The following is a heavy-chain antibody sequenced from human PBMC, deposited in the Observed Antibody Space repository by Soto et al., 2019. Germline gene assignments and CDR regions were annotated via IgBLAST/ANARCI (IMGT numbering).Heavy chain of an antibody. V-gene: IGHV4-59*01. CDR3: AGGTDERSGSQDY. Sequence: PSETLSLTCTVSGGSISGFYWNWIRQPPGKRLELIGYFYQNGRTNYNPSLNSRVTISVDTSRNQFSLTLRSVTAADTAVYYCAGGTDERSGSQDYWGQGTLVTVSS. CDR1: GGSISGFY. J-gene: IGHJ4*02. D-gene: IGHD3-10*01. CDR2: FYQNGRT.